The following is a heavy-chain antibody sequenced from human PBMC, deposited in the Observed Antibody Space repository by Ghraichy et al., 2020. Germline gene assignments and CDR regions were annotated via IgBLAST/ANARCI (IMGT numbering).Heavy chain of an antibody. V-gene: IGHV3-64D*09. Sequence: GGSLRLSCSGSGFTFSRYALHWVRQAPGKGLEHISVITAKGDSRNYADSVKGRVSVSRDNSKGAVFLQLSSLSPDDTAVYYCVRDRTYSSAWYGAFDLWGQGTMVTVSS. CDR1: GFTFSRYA. CDR2: ITAKGDSR. D-gene: IGHD6-13*01. CDR3: VRDRTYSSAWYGAFDL. J-gene: IGHJ3*01.